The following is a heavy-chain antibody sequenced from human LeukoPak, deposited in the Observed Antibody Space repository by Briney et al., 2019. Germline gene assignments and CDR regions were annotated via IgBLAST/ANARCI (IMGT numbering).Heavy chain of an antibody. CDR2: ISWNSGSI. Sequence: GGFLRLSCAASGFTFDDYAMHWVRQAPGKGLEWVSGISWNSGSIGYADSVKGRFTISRDNAKNSLYLQMNSLRAEDMALYYCAKDRYYDSSGMFDYWGQGTLVTVSS. D-gene: IGHD3-22*01. CDR3: AKDRYYDSSGMFDY. CDR1: GFTFDDYA. J-gene: IGHJ4*02. V-gene: IGHV3-9*03.